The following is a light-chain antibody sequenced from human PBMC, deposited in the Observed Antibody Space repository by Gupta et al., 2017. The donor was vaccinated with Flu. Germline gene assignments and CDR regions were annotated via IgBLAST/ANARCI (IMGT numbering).Light chain of an antibody. V-gene: IGKV3-15*01. J-gene: IGKJ1*01. CDR3: QQYNNWPWT. CDR1: QSVSSN. CDR2: GAS. Sequence: ELVLTPSPATLSVSPGERATLSCRASQSVSSNLAWYQQKPGQATRRLIYGASTRATGIPARFSGSGSGTEFTLTISSLQSEDGAVYYCQQYNNWPWTFGQGTKVEIK.